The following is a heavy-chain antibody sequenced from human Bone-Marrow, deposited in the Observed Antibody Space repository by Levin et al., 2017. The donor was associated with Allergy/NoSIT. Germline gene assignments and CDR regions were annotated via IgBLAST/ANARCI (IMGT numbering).Heavy chain of an antibody. V-gene: IGHV1-2*02. CDR2: INFQRGDT. D-gene: IGHD2-21*01. J-gene: IGHJ4*01. CDR1: GYPLSGYW. CDR3: AKAIGSLFFYFED. Sequence: ASVKVSCKASGYPLSGYWLHWVRQAPGQGLEWMGWINFQRGDTQYSKKFEGRVTMTRDTSLTAVYLDLSGLRFDDTAVYYCAKAIGSLFFYFEDWGQGSLVTVAS.